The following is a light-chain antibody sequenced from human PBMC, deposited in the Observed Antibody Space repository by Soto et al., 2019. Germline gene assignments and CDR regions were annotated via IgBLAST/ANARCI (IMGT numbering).Light chain of an antibody. J-gene: IGLJ2*01. CDR3: CSSAGSTTPVV. V-gene: IGLV2-23*02. CDR1: SSDVGSYNL. CDR2: EVT. Sequence: QSALTQPASVSGSPGQSITISCAGTSSDVGSYNLVSWYQQHPGKAPKLMICEVTKRPSGVSNRFSGSKSGNTASLTISGLQAEDEANYYCCSSAGSTTPVVFGGGTKVTVL.